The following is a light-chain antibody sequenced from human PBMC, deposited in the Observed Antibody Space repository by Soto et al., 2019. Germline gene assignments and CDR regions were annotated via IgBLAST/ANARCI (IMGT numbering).Light chain of an antibody. V-gene: IGKV3-20*01. Sequence: EIVLTQSPGTLSLSPGERATLSCRASQSINNRYLAWYQQKPGQAPTHLSYAASSRATGIPDRFSGSESGTDFTLTISRLEPEDFAVYYCLQFGSSPGFTFGPGTKVHIK. CDR3: LQFGSSPGFT. CDR2: AAS. J-gene: IGKJ3*01. CDR1: QSINNRY.